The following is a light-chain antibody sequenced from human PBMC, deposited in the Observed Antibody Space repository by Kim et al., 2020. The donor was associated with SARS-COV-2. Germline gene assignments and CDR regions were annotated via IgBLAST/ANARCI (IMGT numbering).Light chain of an antibody. V-gene: IGKV3-20*01. CDR2: GAS. CDR3: QQYGSSPYT. Sequence: WSPGERATLSCRASQSVSSNYLAWYQQEPGQAPRLLIYGASSRAVGIPDKFSGSGSGTDFTLTISRLEPEDFAVYYCQQYGSSPYTFGQGTKLEI. J-gene: IGKJ2*01. CDR1: QSVSSNY.